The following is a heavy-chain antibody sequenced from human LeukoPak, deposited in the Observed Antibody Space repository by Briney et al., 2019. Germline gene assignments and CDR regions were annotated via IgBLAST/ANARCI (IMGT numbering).Heavy chain of an antibody. Sequence: ASVKVSCKASGYTFTSYGISWVRQAPGQGLEWMGWISAYNGNTNYAQKLQGRVTMTTDTSTSTAYMELRSLRSDDTAVYYCARDKWADAVTYYYDSSGYYLDYWGQGTLVTVSS. CDR3: ARDKWADAVTYYYDSSGYYLDY. V-gene: IGHV1-18*01. J-gene: IGHJ4*02. CDR2: ISAYNGNT. CDR1: GYTFTSYG. D-gene: IGHD3-22*01.